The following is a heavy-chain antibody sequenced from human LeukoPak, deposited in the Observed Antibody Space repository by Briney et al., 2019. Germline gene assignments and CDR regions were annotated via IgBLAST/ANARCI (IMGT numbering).Heavy chain of an antibody. D-gene: IGHD2-15*01. Sequence: SETLSLTCTVSGGSISSSSYYWGWIRQPLGKGLEWIGSIYYSGSTYYNPSLKSRVTISVDTSKNQFSLKLSSVTAADTAVYYCARGQVVRDYWGQGTLVTVSS. J-gene: IGHJ4*02. V-gene: IGHV4-39*07. CDR2: IYYSGST. CDR3: ARGQVVRDY. CDR1: GGSISSSSYY.